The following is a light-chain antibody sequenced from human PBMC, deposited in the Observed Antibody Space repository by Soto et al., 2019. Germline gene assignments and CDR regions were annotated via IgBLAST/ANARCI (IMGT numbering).Light chain of an antibody. CDR1: SSDVGFSDY. V-gene: IGLV2-14*01. Sequence: ALTQPASVSGSPGQSITISCTGASSDVGFSDYVSWYQQHPGKAPKLLIYGVTNRPSGVSNRFSGSKSGNTASLSISGLQAEDEADYYCCSYIHFTTVFGGGTKVTVL. J-gene: IGLJ3*02. CDR3: CSYIHFTTV. CDR2: GVT.